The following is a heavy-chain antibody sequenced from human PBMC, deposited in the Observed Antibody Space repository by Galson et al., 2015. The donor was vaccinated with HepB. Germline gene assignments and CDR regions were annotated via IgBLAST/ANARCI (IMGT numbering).Heavy chain of an antibody. Sequence: SLRLSCAASGFTLSKHRMDWVRQAPGKGLVWVSRINNDGRSTTYADSVKGRFAMAKDNAKNTLYLQMNSLRAEDTAVYYCTRLSPLAVAGENDYWGQGTLVTVSS. V-gene: IGHV3-74*01. D-gene: IGHD6-19*01. CDR2: INNDGRST. CDR3: TRLSPLAVAGENDY. CDR1: GFTLSKHR. J-gene: IGHJ4*02.